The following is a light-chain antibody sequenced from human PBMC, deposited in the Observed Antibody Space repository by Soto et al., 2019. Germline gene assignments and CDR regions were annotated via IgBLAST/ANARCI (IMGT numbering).Light chain of an antibody. CDR2: GAS. V-gene: IGKV3-15*01. J-gene: IGKJ5*01. Sequence: EIVMTQSPATRSLSPGERATLSCRASQSVSSNLGWYQRKPGQAPRLLIYGASTRTEGIPARFSGSGYGTEFTLTISSLQSEDFAVYYCQQYDNWPITFGQGTRLEIK. CDR3: QQYDNWPIT. CDR1: QSVSSN.